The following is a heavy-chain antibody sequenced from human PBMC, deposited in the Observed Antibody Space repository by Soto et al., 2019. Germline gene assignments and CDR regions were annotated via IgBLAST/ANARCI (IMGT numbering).Heavy chain of an antibody. D-gene: IGHD3-16*02. CDR2: IYYSGSI. CDR1: GGSISSYY. CDR3: ARGAPVYDYIWGSYRSWSAFDI. V-gene: IGHV4-59*01. Sequence: QVQLQESGPGLVKPSETLSLTCTVSGGSISSYYRRWIRQPPGKGLEWIGYIYYSGSINYNPSLKSRVTISVDTSKNPFSLKLSSVTAADTDVYYCARGAPVYDYIWGSYRSWSAFDIWGQGTMVTVSS. J-gene: IGHJ3*02.